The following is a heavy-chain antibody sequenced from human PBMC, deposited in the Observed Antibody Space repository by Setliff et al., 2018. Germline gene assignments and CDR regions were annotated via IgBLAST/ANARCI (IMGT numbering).Heavy chain of an antibody. CDR1: EFTFNKYW. CDR3: ARDGVMYGMDV. Sequence: GSLRLSCAASEFTFNKYWMTWVRQAPGKGLEWISKISGGGTTIFYADSVRGRLTISRDNTKNSLYLQMNSLRAEDTAVYYCARDGVMYGMDVWGQGTTVTVSS. V-gene: IGHV3-48*04. D-gene: IGHD2-8*01. CDR2: ISGGGTTI. J-gene: IGHJ6*02.